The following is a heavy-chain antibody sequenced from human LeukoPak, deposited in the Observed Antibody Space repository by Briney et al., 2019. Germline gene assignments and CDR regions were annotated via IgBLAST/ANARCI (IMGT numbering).Heavy chain of an antibody. D-gene: IGHD3-3*01. V-gene: IGHV3-23*01. J-gene: IGHJ4*02. CDR1: GFTFSSHA. CDR3: ARDPGVVAFHYFDF. CDR2: IGGLGSST. Sequence: GGSLRLSCAASGFTFSSHAMAWVRQAPGKGLEWVSAIGGLGSSTYYGNSVKGRFTISRDNSRNTVYLQMDSLRVEDTAVYYCARDPGVVAFHYFDFWGQGTLITVSS.